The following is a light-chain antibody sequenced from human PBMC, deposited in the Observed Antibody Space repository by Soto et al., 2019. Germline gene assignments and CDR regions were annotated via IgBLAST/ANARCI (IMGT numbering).Light chain of an antibody. CDR1: QSIASY. Sequence: DIQMTQSPSSLSASVGDRVTITCRASQSIASYLNWYQQKPGKAPKLLIYAASSLQSGVPLRFSGSESGTDFTLTISSPQPEDFATYYCQQSYSTPSFGQGTKLEI. V-gene: IGKV1-39*01. CDR3: QQSYSTPS. J-gene: IGKJ2*01. CDR2: AAS.